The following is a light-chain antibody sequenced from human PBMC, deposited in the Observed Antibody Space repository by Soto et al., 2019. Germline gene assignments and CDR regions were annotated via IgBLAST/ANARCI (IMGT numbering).Light chain of an antibody. J-gene: IGLJ2*01. CDR1: SSNIGSNT. CDR2: SNN. V-gene: IGLV1-44*01. CDR3: AAWDDSLNGVV. Sequence: QLVLTQPPSASGTPGQRVTISCSGSSSNIGSNTVNWYQQLPGTAPKLLIYSNNQRPSGVPDRFTGSKSGTSASLAIGGLQSEDGADYYCAAWDDSLNGVVFGGGTKLTVL.